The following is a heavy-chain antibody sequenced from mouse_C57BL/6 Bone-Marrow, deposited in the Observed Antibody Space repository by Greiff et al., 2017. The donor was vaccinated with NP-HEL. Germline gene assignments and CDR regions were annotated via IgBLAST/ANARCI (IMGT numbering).Heavy chain of an antibody. CDR2: IRLKSDNYAT. J-gene: IGHJ3*01. V-gene: IGHV6-3*01. CDR3: TEEDIFAY. Sequence: EVNVVESGGGLVQPGGSMKLSCVASGFTFSNYWMNWVRQSPEKGLEWVAQIRLKSDNYATHYAESVKGRFTISRDDSKSSVYLQMNNLRAEDTGSYYCTEEDIFAYWGQGTLVTVSA. D-gene: IGHD3-3*01. CDR1: GFTFSNYW.